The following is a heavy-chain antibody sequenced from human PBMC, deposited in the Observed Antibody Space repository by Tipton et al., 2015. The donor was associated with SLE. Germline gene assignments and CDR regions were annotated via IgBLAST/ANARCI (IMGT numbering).Heavy chain of an antibody. V-gene: IGHV3-9*01. D-gene: IGHD1-7*01. J-gene: IGHJ6*02. CDR3: AKDLWGTGTTTHNYYGMDV. CDR1: GFTFDDYG. CDR2: INWNSVTI. Sequence: LRLSCAASGFTFDDYGMSWVRQAPGKGLEWVSGINWNSVTIGYADSVKGRFTVSRDNAKNSLYLQMNSLRGEDTALYYCAKDLWGTGTTTHNYYGMDVWGQGTTVTVSS.